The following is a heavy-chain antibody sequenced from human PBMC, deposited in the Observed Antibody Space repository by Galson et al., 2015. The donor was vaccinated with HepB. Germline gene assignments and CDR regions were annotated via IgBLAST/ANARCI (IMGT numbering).Heavy chain of an antibody. CDR1: GFTFSSYA. Sequence: SLRLSCAASGFTFSSYAMHWVRQAPGKGLEWVAVISYDESNKYYADSVKGRFTISRDNSKNTLYLQMNSLRAEDTAVYYCARVGWFGELFGSYDYWGQGTLVTVSS. J-gene: IGHJ4*02. V-gene: IGHV3-30*04. D-gene: IGHD3-10*01. CDR2: ISYDESNK. CDR3: ARVGWFGELFGSYDY.